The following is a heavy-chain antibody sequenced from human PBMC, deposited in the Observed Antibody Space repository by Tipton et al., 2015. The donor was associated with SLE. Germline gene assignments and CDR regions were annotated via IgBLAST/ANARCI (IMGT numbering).Heavy chain of an antibody. CDR2: IGTAGDT. J-gene: IGHJ3*02. CDR3: ARDPGIAGAAGAFDI. CDR1: GFTFSSYD. D-gene: IGHD1-26*01. Sequence: GSLRLSCAASGFTFSSYDMHWVRQATGKGLEWVSAIGTAGDTYYPGSVKGRFTISRENAKNSLYLQMNSLRAGDTAVYYCARDPGIAGAAGAFDIWGQGTMVTVSS. V-gene: IGHV3-13*04.